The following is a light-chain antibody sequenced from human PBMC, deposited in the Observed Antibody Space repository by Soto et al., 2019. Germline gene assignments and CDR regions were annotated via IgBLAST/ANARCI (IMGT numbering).Light chain of an antibody. CDR3: QQYNNWPTT. CDR2: RAS. V-gene: IGKV3-15*01. J-gene: IGKJ5*01. CDR1: QSVNVL. Sequence: EVVLTQSPATLSVSPGEGATLSCRASQSVNVLLAWYQQKPGQAPRLLIYRASTRATGVPARFSGSGSETEFTLTISNLQAEDFSFYYYQQYNNWPTTFGQGTRLEIK.